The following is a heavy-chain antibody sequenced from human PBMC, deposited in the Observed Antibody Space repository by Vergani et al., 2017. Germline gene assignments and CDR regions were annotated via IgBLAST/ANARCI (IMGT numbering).Heavy chain of an antibody. CDR1: GGSFSGYY. CDR2: INHSGST. Sequence: QVQLPQWGAGLLKPSETLSLTCAVYGGSFSGYYWSWIRQPPGKGLEWIGEINHSGSTNYNPSLKSRVTISVDTSKNQFSLKLSSVTAADTAVYYCARGAVYGDYVSDFDYWGQGTLVTVSS. D-gene: IGHD4-17*01. CDR3: ARGAVYGDYVSDFDY. V-gene: IGHV4-34*01. J-gene: IGHJ4*02.